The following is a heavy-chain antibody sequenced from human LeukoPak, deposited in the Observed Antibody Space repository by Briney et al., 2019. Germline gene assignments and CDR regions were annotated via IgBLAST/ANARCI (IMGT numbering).Heavy chain of an antibody. V-gene: IGHV3-74*01. CDR2: TNSDGSST. D-gene: IGHD6-19*01. CDR1: GFTFSSYW. J-gene: IGHJ4*02. CDR3: ARAGYSSGCYYY. Sequence: PGGSLRLSCAASGFTFSSYWMHWVRQAPGKGLVWVSRTNSDGSSTSYADSVKGRFSISRDNAKNTLYLQMNSLGAEDTAVYYCARAGYSSGCYYYWGQGTLVTVSS.